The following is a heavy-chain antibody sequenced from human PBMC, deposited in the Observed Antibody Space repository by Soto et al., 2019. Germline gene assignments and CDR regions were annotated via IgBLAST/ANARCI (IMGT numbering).Heavy chain of an antibody. Sequence: PGESLKISCKGSGYSFTSYWISWVRQMPGKGLEWMGRIDPSDSYTNYSPSFQGHVTISADKSISTAYLQWSSLKASDTAMYYCARHPIAARRFIYYYYGMDVWGQGTTVTVSS. J-gene: IGHJ6*02. D-gene: IGHD6-6*01. CDR3: ARHPIAARRFIYYYYGMDV. V-gene: IGHV5-10-1*01. CDR2: IDPSDSYT. CDR1: GYSFTSYW.